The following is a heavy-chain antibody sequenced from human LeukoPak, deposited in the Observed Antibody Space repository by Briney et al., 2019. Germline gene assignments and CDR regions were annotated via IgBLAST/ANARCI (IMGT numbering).Heavy chain of an antibody. CDR3: ASAYYYDSSQSDAFDI. CDR2: IYPGDSDT. V-gene: IGHV5-51*01. J-gene: IGHJ3*02. Sequence: GESLKISCKGSGYSFTSYWIGWVRQMPGKGLEWMGIIYPGDSDTRYSPSFQGQVTTSADKSISTAYLQWSSLKASDTAMYYCASAYYYDSSQSDAFDIWGQGTMVTVSS. D-gene: IGHD3-22*01. CDR1: GYSFTSYW.